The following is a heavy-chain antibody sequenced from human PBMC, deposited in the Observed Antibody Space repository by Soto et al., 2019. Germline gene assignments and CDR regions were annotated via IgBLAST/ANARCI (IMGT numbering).Heavy chain of an antibody. J-gene: IGHJ4*02. V-gene: IGHV4-61*01. CDR3: ARVGSCSGGSCYPIDF. CDR1: GGSVSSGSYY. D-gene: IGHD2-15*01. Sequence: SETLSLTCTVSGGSVSSGSYYWSWIRQPPGKGLEWIGYIYYSGSTNHNPSLKSRVTISVDTSKNQFSLKLSSVTAADTAVYYCARVGSCSGGSCYPIDFWGQGTLVTVSS. CDR2: IYYSGST.